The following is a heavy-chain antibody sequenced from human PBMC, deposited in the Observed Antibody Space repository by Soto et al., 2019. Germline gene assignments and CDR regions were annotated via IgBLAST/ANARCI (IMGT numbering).Heavy chain of an antibody. CDR2: IYYSGST. D-gene: IGHD5-12*01. J-gene: IGHJ5*02. V-gene: IGHV4-59*08. CDR1: GGSISSYY. CDR3: ARRGGYAYWWFDP. Sequence: LSLTCTVSGGSISSYYWSWIRQPPGKGLEWIGYIYYSGSTNYNPSLKSRVTISVDTSKNQFSLKLSSVTAADTAVYYCARRGGYAYWWFDPWGQGTLVTVSS.